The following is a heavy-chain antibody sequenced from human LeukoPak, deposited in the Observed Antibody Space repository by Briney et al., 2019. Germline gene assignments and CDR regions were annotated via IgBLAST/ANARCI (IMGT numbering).Heavy chain of an antibody. J-gene: IGHJ1*01. D-gene: IGHD4-17*01. CDR1: GFTFSSYS. CDR3: AKDLYGDYVLLDH. V-gene: IGHV3-21*04. Sequence: GSLRLSCAASGFTFSSYSMNWVRQAPGKGLEWVSSISSTISYIYYADSVKGRLTISRDNRKNSLYLQMNSLRAEDTAVYYCAKDLYGDYVLLDHWGQGTLVTVSS. CDR2: ISSTISYI.